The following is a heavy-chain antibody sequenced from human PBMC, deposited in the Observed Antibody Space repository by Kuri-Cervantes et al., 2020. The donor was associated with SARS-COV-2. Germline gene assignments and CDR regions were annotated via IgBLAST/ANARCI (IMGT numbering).Heavy chain of an antibody. CDR1: GFTFSSYS. J-gene: IGHJ4*02. D-gene: IGHD1-1*01. CDR3: AREGWGSHNIYYFDY. V-gene: IGHV3-21*01. CDR2: ISSSSSYI. Sequence: ETLSLTCAASGFTFSSYSMNWVRQAPGKGLEWVSSISSSSSYIYYADSVKGRFTISRDNAKNSLYLQMSSLRAEDTAVYYCAREGWGSHNIYYFDYWGQGTLVTVSS.